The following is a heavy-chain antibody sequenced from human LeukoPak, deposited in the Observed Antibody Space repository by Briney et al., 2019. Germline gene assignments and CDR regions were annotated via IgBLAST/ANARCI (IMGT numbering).Heavy chain of an antibody. V-gene: IGHV4-31*11. J-gene: IGHJ4*02. Sequence: SETLSLTCAVYGGSFSGYYWSWIRQHPGKGLEWIGYIYYSGSTYYNPSLKSRVTISVDTSKNQFSLKLSSVTAADTAVYYCASQLGGEMYYFDYWGQGTLVTVSS. CDR3: ASQLGGEMYYFDY. CDR2: IYYSGST. CDR1: GGSFSGYY. D-gene: IGHD5-24*01.